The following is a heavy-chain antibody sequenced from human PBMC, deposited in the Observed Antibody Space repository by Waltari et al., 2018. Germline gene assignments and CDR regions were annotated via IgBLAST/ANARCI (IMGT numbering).Heavy chain of an antibody. J-gene: IGHJ6*02. CDR3: AKESNFGAGTYHYFYGIDI. CDR1: GFTFSNYG. CDR2: ISYNGHNE. D-gene: IGHD3-10*01. V-gene: IGHV3-30*18. Sequence: QVQLVESGGGVVQSGESLRLSCAASGFTFSNYGMHWIRQAPGKGLEWVALISYNGHNEYYADSVKCRFNISRDNFNNILSLQMNNLRGDDTAVYYCAKESNFGAGTYHYFYGIDIWGQGTTVTVSS.